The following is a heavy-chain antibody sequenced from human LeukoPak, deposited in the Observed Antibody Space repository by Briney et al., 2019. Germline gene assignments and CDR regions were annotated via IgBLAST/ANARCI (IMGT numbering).Heavy chain of an antibody. D-gene: IGHD5-18*01. V-gene: IGHV4-39*01. J-gene: IGHJ4*02. CDR2: IYYSGST. Sequence: MASETLSLTCTVSGRSISSSSYYWGWIRQPPGKGLEWIGSIYYSGSTYYNPSLKSRVTISVDTSKNQFSLKLSSVTAADTLLLKWCGHVLDRRGYIYGHFFYWGQGTLVTVSS. CDR1: GRSISSSSYY. CDR3: CGHVLDRRGYIYGHFFY.